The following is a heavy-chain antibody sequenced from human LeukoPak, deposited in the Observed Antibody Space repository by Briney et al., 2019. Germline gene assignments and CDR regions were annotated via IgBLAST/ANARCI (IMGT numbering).Heavy chain of an antibody. Sequence: PSETLSLTCAVYGGSFSGYYWSWIRQPPGKGLEWIGEINHSGSTNYNPSLKSRVTMSLDTSKNQFSLKLSSVTAADTAVYYCARVAMVTGYYFDYWGQGTLVTVSS. V-gene: IGHV4-34*01. J-gene: IGHJ4*02. CDR2: INHSGST. D-gene: IGHD5-18*01. CDR3: ARVAMVTGYYFDY. CDR1: GGSFSGYY.